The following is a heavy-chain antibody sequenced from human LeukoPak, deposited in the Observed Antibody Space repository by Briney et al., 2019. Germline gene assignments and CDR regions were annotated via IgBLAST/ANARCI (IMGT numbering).Heavy chain of an antibody. CDR2: VGPSGART. CDR3: AKDDAYLQYDD. D-gene: IGHD5-24*01. CDR1: GFTVSSNY. V-gene: IGHV3-23*01. Sequence: GGSLRLSCAASGFTVSSNYMSWVRQAPGKGLEWVSGVGPSGARTYYADSVKGRFTVSRDNSKNMVFLQMNSLRAEDTAIYYCAKDDAYLQYDDWGQGTLVTVSS. J-gene: IGHJ4*02.